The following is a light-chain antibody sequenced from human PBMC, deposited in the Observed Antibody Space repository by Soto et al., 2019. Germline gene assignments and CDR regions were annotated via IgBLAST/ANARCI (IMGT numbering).Light chain of an antibody. CDR2: SNN. Sequence: QSVLTQPPSASGTPGQRVTISCSGISSNIGSNTVNWYQQLPGTAPKLLIYSNNQRPSGVPDRFSASKSGTSASLAISGLQSEDEADYYCAAWDDSLNGRVFGGGTKLTVL. CDR1: SSNIGSNT. J-gene: IGLJ2*01. V-gene: IGLV1-44*01. CDR3: AAWDDSLNGRV.